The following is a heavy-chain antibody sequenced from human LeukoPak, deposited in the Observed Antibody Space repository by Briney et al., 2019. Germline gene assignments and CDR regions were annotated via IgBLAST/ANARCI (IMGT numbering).Heavy chain of an antibody. Sequence: GGSLRLSCAASGFTFSSYSMNWVRQAPGKGLEWVSYISSSSSTIYYADSAKGRFTISRDNAKNSLYLQMNSLRAEDTAVYYCARELNRWELLGFDYWGQGTLVTVSS. CDR1: GFTFSSYS. V-gene: IGHV3-48*01. D-gene: IGHD1-26*01. CDR2: ISSSSSTI. CDR3: ARELNRWELLGFDY. J-gene: IGHJ4*02.